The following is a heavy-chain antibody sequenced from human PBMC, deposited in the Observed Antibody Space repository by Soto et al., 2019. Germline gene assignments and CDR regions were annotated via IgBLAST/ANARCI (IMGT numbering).Heavy chain of an antibody. V-gene: IGHV3-48*01. D-gene: IGHD2-2*01. CDR2: ISSSSSTI. CDR3: AREYCSSTSCLNWFDP. J-gene: IGHJ5*02. CDR1: GFTFSSYS. Sequence: GGPLRLSCAATGFTFSSYSINWVRQAPGKGLEWVSYISSSSSTIYYADSVKGRFTISRDNAKNSLYLQMNSLRAEDTAVYYCAREYCSSTSCLNWFDPWGQGT.